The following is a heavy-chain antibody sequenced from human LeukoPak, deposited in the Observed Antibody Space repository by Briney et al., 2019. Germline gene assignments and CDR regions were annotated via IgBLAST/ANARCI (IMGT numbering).Heavy chain of an antibody. D-gene: IGHD4-17*01. CDR1: GFSFSTYA. J-gene: IGHJ4*02. CDR3: AKDLYGDYYFDY. V-gene: IGHV3-48*01. CDR2: ISGSSNTI. Sequence: GGSLRLSCAASGFSFSTYAMNWVRQAPGKGLEWLSYISGSSNTIYYADSVKGRFTISRDISKNTLYLQMNSLRAEDTAVYYCAKDLYGDYYFDYWGQGTLVTVSS.